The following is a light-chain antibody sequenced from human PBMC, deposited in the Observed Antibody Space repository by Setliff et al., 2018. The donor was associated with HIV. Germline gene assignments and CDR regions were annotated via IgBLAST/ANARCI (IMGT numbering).Light chain of an antibody. V-gene: IGLV2-23*01. CDR3: CSNTGSNTFV. CDR1: SGDVGRYNL. J-gene: IGLJ1*01. Sequence: QSVLTQPASVSGSPGPSITISCTGTSGDVGRYNLVSWYQQQPGKPLKLMIYQASKRPSGVSNRFSGSKSGNVASLTISGLQAEDEADYYCCSNTGSNTFVFGNGTKGTVL. CDR2: QAS.